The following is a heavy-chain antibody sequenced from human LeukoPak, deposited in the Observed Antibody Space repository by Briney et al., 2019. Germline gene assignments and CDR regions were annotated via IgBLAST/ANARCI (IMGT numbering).Heavy chain of an antibody. D-gene: IGHD3-16*01. Sequence: SETLSLTYTVSGGSISSYYWSWIRQPAGKGLEWIGRIYTSGSTNYNPSLKSRVTMSVDTSKNQFSLKLSSVTAADTAVYYCARDLHWGSHFDPWGQGTLVTVSS. V-gene: IGHV4-4*07. J-gene: IGHJ5*02. CDR2: IYTSGST. CDR3: ARDLHWGSHFDP. CDR1: GGSISSYY.